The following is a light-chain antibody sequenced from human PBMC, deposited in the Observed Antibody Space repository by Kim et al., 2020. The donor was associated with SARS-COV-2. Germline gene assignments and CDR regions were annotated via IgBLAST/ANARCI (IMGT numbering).Light chain of an antibody. CDR3: QQFYTYPIT. Sequence: ASVGDRVTITCRASQSIYSYLAWYQQKPGNVPKVLIYKASTLESGVPSRFSGSESGTEFTLTISSLQPDDFATYYCQQFYTYPITFGQGTRLEIK. CDR1: QSIYSY. CDR2: KAS. J-gene: IGKJ5*01. V-gene: IGKV1-5*03.